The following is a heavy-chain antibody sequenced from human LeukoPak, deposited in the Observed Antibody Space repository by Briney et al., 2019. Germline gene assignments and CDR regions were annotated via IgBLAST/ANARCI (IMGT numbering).Heavy chain of an antibody. Sequence: PGGSLRLSCAASGFTFSSYAMSWVRQAPGKGLEWVSAISGSGGSTYYADSVKGRFTISRGNSKNTLYLQMNSLRAEDTAVYYCAKDKYSSGWFTTYYFDYWGQGTLVTVSS. J-gene: IGHJ4*02. CDR1: GFTFSSYA. D-gene: IGHD6-19*01. CDR3: AKDKYSSGWFTTYYFDY. V-gene: IGHV3-23*01. CDR2: ISGSGGST.